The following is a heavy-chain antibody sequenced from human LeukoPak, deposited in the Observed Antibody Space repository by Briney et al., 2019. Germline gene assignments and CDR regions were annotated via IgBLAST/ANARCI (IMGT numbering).Heavy chain of an antibody. V-gene: IGHV1-69*13. CDR2: IIPIFGTA. J-gene: IGHJ4*02. CDR1: GYTFTSYG. CDR3: ARVSRYYFDY. Sequence: SVKVSCKASGYTFTSYGISRVRQAPGQGLEWMGGIIPIFGTANYAQKFQGRVTITADESTSTAYMELSSLRSEDTAVYYCARVSRYYFDYWGQGTLVTVSS.